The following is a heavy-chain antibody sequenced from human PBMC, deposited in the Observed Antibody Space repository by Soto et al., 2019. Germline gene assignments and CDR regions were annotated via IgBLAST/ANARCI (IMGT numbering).Heavy chain of an antibody. D-gene: IGHD3-3*01. Sequence: QVQLQESGPGLVKPSETLSLTCTVSGGSISSYYWSWIRQPPGKGLEWIGYIYYSGSTNYNPSLKSRVTISVDTSKNQFSLKLSSVTAADTAVYYCARQGYPIFEGKNNWFDPWGQGTLVTVSS. CDR1: GGSISSYY. V-gene: IGHV4-59*01. CDR2: IYYSGST. J-gene: IGHJ5*02. CDR3: ARQGYPIFEGKNNWFDP.